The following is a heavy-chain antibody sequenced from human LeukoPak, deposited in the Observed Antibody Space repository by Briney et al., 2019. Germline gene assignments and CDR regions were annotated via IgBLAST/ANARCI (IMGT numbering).Heavy chain of an antibody. J-gene: IGHJ4*02. CDR3: AKDIDYGSGSYYPYFDY. V-gene: IGHV3-11*01. CDR2: ISSSGSTI. D-gene: IGHD3-10*01. Sequence: PGGSLRLSCAASGFTFSDYYMSWIRQAPGKGLEWVSYISSSGSTIYYADSVKGRFTISRDNAKNSLYLQMNSLRAEDTALYYCAKDIDYGSGSYYPYFDYWGQGTLVTVSS. CDR1: GFTFSDYY.